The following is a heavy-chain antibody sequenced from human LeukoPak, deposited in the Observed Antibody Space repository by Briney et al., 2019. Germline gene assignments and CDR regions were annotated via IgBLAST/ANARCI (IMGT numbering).Heavy chain of an antibody. CDR1: GFTFSSYA. D-gene: IGHD4-23*01. CDR3: PIQTRGYGGNSVSFDY. Sequence: GGSLRLSCAASGFTFSSYAMSWVRQAPGKGLEWVSGISGSGGSTYYADSVKGRFTISRDNSKNTLYLQMNSLRAEDTAVYYCPIQTRGYGGNSVSFDYWGQGTLVTVSS. V-gene: IGHV3-23*01. J-gene: IGHJ4*02. CDR2: ISGSGGST.